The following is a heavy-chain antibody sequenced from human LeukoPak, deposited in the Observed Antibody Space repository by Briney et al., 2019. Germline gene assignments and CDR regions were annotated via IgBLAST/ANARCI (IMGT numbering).Heavy chain of an antibody. CDR2: IRYDGSNK. CDR3: ARVRIDYDFWSGYYFDY. D-gene: IGHD3-3*01. V-gene: IGHV3-30*02. J-gene: IGHJ4*02. Sequence: GGSLRLSCAASGFTFSSHGMHWVRQAPGKGLEWVAFIRYDGSNKDYADSVKGRFTISRDNSKNTLNLQMNSLRAEDTAVYYCARVRIDYDFWSGYYFDYWGQGTLVTVSS. CDR1: GFTFSSHG.